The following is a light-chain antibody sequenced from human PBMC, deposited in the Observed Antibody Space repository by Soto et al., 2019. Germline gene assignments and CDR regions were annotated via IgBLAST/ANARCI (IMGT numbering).Light chain of an antibody. CDR3: CSSAGATTFEV. J-gene: IGLJ2*01. CDR1: SSDVGDYNL. Sequence: QSALTQPASVSGSPGQPITISCTGTSSDVGDYNLVSWYQQHPGKAPKLIIYEVTKRPSGVSNRFSASKSGNTASLTISGLQAEDEADYYCCSSAGATTFEVFGGGTKVTVL. V-gene: IGLV2-23*02. CDR2: EVT.